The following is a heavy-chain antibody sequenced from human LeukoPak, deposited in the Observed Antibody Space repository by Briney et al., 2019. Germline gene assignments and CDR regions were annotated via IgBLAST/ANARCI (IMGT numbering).Heavy chain of an antibody. D-gene: IGHD1-26*01. CDR2: IYHSGST. Sequence: PSETLSLTCAVSGYSISSGYYWGWIRQPPGKGLEWIGSIYHSGSTYYNPSLKSRVTISVDPSKNQFSLKLSSVTAADTAVYYCARQDGGGYVSWFDPWGQGTLVTVSS. V-gene: IGHV4-38-2*01. CDR1: GYSISSGYY. CDR3: ARQDGGGYVSWFDP. J-gene: IGHJ5*02.